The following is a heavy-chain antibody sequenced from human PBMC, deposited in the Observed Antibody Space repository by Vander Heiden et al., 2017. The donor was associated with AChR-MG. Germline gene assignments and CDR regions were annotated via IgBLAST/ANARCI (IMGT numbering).Heavy chain of an antibody. CDR3: AKTFFDGAGTFDFPLYGLDV. V-gene: IGHV3-23*01. Sequence: VQLLESGGGLVQPGASLRLPCAASGFNNFDNFAINWVRQAPGRGLEWVSLISSSGAATYYADSVKGRCTISRDNSKNTLSLHMNSLRADATAVSYCAKTFFDGAGTFDFPLYGLDVWGQGTT. CDR2: ISSSGAAT. J-gene: IGHJ6*01. CDR1: GFNNFDNFA. D-gene: IGHD3-10*01.